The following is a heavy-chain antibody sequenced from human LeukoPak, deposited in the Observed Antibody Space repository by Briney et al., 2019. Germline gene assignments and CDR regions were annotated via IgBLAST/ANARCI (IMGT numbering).Heavy chain of an antibody. D-gene: IGHD6-19*01. CDR3: ARGRRTGYSSGRYED. CDR1: GASLSSGSYY. J-gene: IGHJ1*01. Sequence: SQTLSLTCTVSGASLSSGSYYWSWIRQPAGKGLEWIGRIYPSGSTDYNPSLKSRVTISIDTSKNQFSLKQSSVTAADTAVYYCARGRRTGYSSGRYEDWGQGTLVTASS. V-gene: IGHV4-61*02. CDR2: IYPSGST.